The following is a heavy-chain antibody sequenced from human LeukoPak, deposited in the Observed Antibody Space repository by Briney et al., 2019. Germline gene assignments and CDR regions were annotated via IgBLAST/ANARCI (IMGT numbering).Heavy chain of an antibody. J-gene: IGHJ4*02. CDR2: ISAYNGNT. CDR1: GYTFTSYG. D-gene: IGHD3-10*01. Sequence: GASVKVSCKASGYTFTSYGISWVRQAPGQGLEWMGWISAYNGNTNYAQKLQGRVTMTTDTSTSTAYMELRSLRSDDTAVYYCARDSPGYYGSGSLDYWGQGTLVTVSS. CDR3: ARDSPGYYGSGSLDY. V-gene: IGHV1-18*01.